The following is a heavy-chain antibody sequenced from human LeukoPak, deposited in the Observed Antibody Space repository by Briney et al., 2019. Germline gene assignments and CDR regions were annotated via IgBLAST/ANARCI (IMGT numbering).Heavy chain of an antibody. V-gene: IGHV4-34*01. D-gene: IGHD2-2*01. CDR3: ARAPTGPAALDY. CDR1: GGSFSGYY. CDR2: IYYSGST. Sequence: SETLSLTCAVYGGSFSGYYWGRIRQPPGKGLEWIGSIYYSGSTYYNPSLKSRVTISVDTSKNQFSLKLSSVTAADTAVYYCARAPTGPAALDYWGQGTLVTVSS. J-gene: IGHJ4*02.